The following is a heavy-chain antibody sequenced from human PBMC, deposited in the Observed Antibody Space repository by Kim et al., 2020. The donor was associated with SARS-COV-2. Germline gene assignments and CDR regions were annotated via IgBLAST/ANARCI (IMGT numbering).Heavy chain of an antibody. CDR3: AKDFYYDSSGYCDFDF. CDR2: ISGGGGSA. J-gene: IGHJ4*02. D-gene: IGHD3-22*01. CDR1: GFTFTNYG. V-gene: IGHV3-23*01. Sequence: GGSLRLSCAASGFTFTNYGMTWVRQAPGKGLVWVSSISGGGGSANYAGSVKGRFTISRDNSNNTLYLQMNSLRAEDTAVYYCAKDFYYDSSGYCDFDFWGQGTLVTVSS.